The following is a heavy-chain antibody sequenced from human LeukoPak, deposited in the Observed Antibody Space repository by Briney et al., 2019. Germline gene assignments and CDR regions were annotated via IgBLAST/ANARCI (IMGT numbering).Heavy chain of an antibody. D-gene: IGHD3-10*01. CDR3: ARAGEGAGYYYMDV. Sequence: QSGGSLRLSCAASGFTFSSYWMSWVRQAPGKGLEWVANIKQDGSEKYYVDSVKGRFTISRDNAKNSLYLQMNSLRAEDTAVYYCARAGEGAGYYYMDVWGKGTTVTVSS. CDR1: GFTFSSYW. CDR2: IKQDGSEK. V-gene: IGHV3-7*01. J-gene: IGHJ6*03.